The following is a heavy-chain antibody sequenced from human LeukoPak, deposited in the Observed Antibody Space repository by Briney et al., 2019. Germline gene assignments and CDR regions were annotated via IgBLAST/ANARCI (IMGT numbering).Heavy chain of an antibody. CDR2: IYHSGST. Sequence: SETLSLTCAVSGYSLSSGYYWGWIRQPPGKGLEWIGSIYHSGSTYYNPSLKSRVTISVDTSKNQFSLKLSSVTAADTAVYYCARHAGATVVTPGAFDIWGQGTMVTVSS. CDR1: GYSLSSGYY. J-gene: IGHJ3*02. CDR3: ARHAGATVVTPGAFDI. D-gene: IGHD4-23*01. V-gene: IGHV4-38-2*01.